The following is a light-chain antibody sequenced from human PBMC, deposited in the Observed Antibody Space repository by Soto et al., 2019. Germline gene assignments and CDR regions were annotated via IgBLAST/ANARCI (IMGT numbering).Light chain of an antibody. Sequence: EIVLTQSPGTLFLSPGERATLSCRASQSVSSSHLAWYQQKPGQAPRLLIYGASSRATGIPDRFSGSGSGTDFTLTISRLEPEDFAVYYCQQYDSSPITFGQGTRLEI. J-gene: IGKJ5*01. V-gene: IGKV3-20*01. CDR1: QSVSSSH. CDR3: QQYDSSPIT. CDR2: GAS.